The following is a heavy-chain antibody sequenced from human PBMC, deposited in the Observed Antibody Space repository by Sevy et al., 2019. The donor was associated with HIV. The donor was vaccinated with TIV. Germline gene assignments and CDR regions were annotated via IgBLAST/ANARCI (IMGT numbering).Heavy chain of an antibody. CDR1: GYTFTNYE. CDR3: ARDEQRPYYYGSGNMGH. V-gene: IGHV1-8*01. CDR2: MNPNGGET. Sequence: ASVKVSCKASGYTFTNYEINWVRQATGQGLEWMGRMNPNGGETGYAPQFHGRVTMTRNTSLKIAYMELSSLTSDDTAVYYCARDEQRPYYYGSGNMGHWGQGTLVTVSS. D-gene: IGHD3-10*01. J-gene: IGHJ4*02.